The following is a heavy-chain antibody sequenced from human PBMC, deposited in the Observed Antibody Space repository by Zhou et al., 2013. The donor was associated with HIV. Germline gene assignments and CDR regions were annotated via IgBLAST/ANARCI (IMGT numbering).Heavy chain of an antibody. CDR3: ASSKTYYYGSGSYYNFPIHMNGMDV. CDR1: GYTFTGYY. J-gene: IGHJ6*02. D-gene: IGHD3-10*01. V-gene: IGHV1-2*02. Sequence: QVQLVQSGAEVKKPGASVKVSCKASGYTFTGYYMHWVRQAPGQGLEWMGWINPNSGGTNYAQKFQGRVTMTRDTSISTAYMELSRLRSDDTAVYYCASSKTYYYGSGSYYNFPIHMNGMDVWGQGTTVTVSS. CDR2: INPNSGGT.